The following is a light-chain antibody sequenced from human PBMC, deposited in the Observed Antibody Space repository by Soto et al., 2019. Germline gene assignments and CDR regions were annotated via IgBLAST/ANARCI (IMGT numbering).Light chain of an antibody. CDR1: QDISRW. Sequence: DIQMTQSPSSMSASVGDTVTITCRASQDISRWLAWYQLKPGQAPKFLIYAASNLQNGDPSRFSDSGSGPDFTLPISNLQPEDFATYSCQQGNSFPVTFGQGTRLENK. CDR3: QQGNSFPVT. J-gene: IGKJ5*01. V-gene: IGKV1D-12*01. CDR2: AAS.